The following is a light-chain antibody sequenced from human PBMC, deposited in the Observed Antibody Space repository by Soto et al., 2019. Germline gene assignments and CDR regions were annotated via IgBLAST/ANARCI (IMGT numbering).Light chain of an antibody. Sequence: DIQMTQSPSSLSASVGDRVTITCRASQSISSYLNWYQQKPGKAPKLLIYAASSLQSGVPSRFSGSGSRTDFPLTISSLQPEDVATYYCQQSYSTPFTFGPGTKVDIK. J-gene: IGKJ3*01. CDR3: QQSYSTPFT. V-gene: IGKV1-39*01. CDR1: QSISSY. CDR2: AAS.